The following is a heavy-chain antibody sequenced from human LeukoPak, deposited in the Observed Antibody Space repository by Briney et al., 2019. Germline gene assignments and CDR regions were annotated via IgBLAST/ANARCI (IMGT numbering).Heavy chain of an antibody. Sequence: GGSLRLSCAASGFTFSSYAMSWVRQAPGKGLEWVSAISGSGGSTYYADSVKGRFTISRDNSKNTLYLQMNSLRAEDTAVYYCAKVHSSLQYDFWSGYYGGKAFDIWGQGTMVTVSS. V-gene: IGHV3-23*01. CDR3: AKVHSSLQYDFWSGYYGGKAFDI. D-gene: IGHD3-3*01. CDR2: ISGSGGST. CDR1: GFTFSSYA. J-gene: IGHJ3*02.